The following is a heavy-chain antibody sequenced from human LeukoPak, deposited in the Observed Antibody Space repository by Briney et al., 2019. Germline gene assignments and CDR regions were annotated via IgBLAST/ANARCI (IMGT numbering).Heavy chain of an antibody. Sequence: PSETLSLTCSVSGGSISSYYWSWLRQPPGKGLEWIGYVYYSGSTNYNPSLKSRVTISVDTSKNQFSLKLSSVTAADTAVYYCARRYSSSWSDAFDIWGQGTMVTVSS. CDR2: VYYSGST. D-gene: IGHD6-13*01. CDR3: ARRYSSSWSDAFDI. CDR1: GGSISSYY. V-gene: IGHV4-59*01. J-gene: IGHJ3*02.